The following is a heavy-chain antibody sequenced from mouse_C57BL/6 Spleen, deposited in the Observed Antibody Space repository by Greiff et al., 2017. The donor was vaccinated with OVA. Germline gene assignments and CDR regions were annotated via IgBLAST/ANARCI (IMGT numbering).Heavy chain of an antibody. CDR2: IDPETGGT. CDR1: GYTFTDYE. V-gene: IGHV1-15*01. D-gene: IGHD1-2*01. CDR3: TRGYLDD. J-gene: IGHJ4*01. Sequence: QVQLKESGAELVRPGASVTLSCKASGYTFTDYEMHWVKQTPVHGLEWIGAIDPETGGTAYNQKFKGKAILTADKSSSTAYMELRSLPSEDSAVYYCTRGYLDDWGQGTSVTVSS.